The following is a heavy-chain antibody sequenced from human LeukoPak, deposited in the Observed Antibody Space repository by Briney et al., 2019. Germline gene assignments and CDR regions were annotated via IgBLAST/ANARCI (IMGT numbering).Heavy chain of an antibody. V-gene: IGHV1-69*13. Sequence: ASVKVSCKASGGTFSSYAISWVRQAPGQGLEWMGGIIPVFDTPNYAQRFQGRVTITADESTSTAYMELSSLRSEDTAVYYCARGSLYSSSSEGGPSYYYYYMDVWGKGTTVTVSS. D-gene: IGHD6-6*01. CDR2: IIPVFDTP. CDR3: ARGSLYSSSSEGGPSYYYYYMDV. CDR1: GGTFSSYA. J-gene: IGHJ6*03.